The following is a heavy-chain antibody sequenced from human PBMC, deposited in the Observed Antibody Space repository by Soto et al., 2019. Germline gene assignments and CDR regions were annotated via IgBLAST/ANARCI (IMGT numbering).Heavy chain of an antibody. D-gene: IGHD3-16*02. Sequence: PGGSLRLSCAAPGFIFSSYDMHWVRQAPGKGLQWVAVISSDGSNTYYADSVEGRFTLSRDNSKNTLHLQMNSLRAEDTAVYYCAKELYVWGSYRTFDDWGQGTLVTVSS. V-gene: IGHV3-30*18. CDR1: GFIFSSYD. CDR2: ISSDGSNT. CDR3: AKELYVWGSYRTFDD. J-gene: IGHJ4*02.